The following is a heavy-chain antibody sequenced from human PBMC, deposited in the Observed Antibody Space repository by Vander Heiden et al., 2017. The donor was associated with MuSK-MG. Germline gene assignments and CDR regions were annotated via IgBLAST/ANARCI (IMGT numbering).Heavy chain of an antibody. CDR1: GGSFSSGDYY. V-gene: IGHV4-30-4*08. D-gene: IGHD3-16*01. Sequence: QVQLQESDPGLVKPSQTLSLTCTVSGGSFSSGDYYWSWIRQPPGKGLEWIGYIYDNGNTYYNPSLQSRVTISLDKSKNQFSLRLSSVTAADTAMYYCARVRFWGGSYFLYYIDYWGQGTLVTVSS. J-gene: IGHJ4*02. CDR2: IYDNGNT. CDR3: ARVRFWGGSYFLYYIDY.